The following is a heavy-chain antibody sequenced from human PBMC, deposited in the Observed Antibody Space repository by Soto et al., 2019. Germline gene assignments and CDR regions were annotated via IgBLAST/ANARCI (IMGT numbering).Heavy chain of an antibody. CDR2: IIPIFGTA. D-gene: IGHD4-17*01. Sequence: SLKVSCKTSGGPFRSYAISWVRQAPGQGLEWMGGIIPIFGTANYAQKFQGRVTITADESTSTAYMELSSLRSEDTAVYYCARSLKNYGDYLVDYWGQGTLVTGSS. V-gene: IGHV1-69*13. CDR1: GGPFRSYA. CDR3: ARSLKNYGDYLVDY. J-gene: IGHJ4*02.